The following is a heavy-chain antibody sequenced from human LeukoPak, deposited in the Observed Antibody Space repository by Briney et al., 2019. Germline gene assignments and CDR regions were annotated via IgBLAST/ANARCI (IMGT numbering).Heavy chain of an antibody. D-gene: IGHD1-1*01. CDR1: GGTFSRYD. CDR2: LLPLFGKE. Sequence: SVKVSCKASGGTFSRYDMSWVRQAPAQGLEWMGGLLPLFGKEQYAQKFQGRVTITADESTSTAYMELSSLRSEDTAVYYCARELGNRYNWNDGEGAFDIWGQGTMVTVSS. J-gene: IGHJ3*02. CDR3: ARELGNRYNWNDGEGAFDI. V-gene: IGHV1-69*13.